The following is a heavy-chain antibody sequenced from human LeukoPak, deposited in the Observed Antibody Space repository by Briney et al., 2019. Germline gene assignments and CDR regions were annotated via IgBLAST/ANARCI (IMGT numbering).Heavy chain of an antibody. Sequence: PGGSLRLSCAASGFTFSSYDMSWVRQAPGKGLEWVSGISGSGGSASYADSVKGRFTISRDNSKNTLYLQMNSLRAGDTAVYYCAAPLVGFGDDWFDPWGQGTLVTVSS. V-gene: IGHV3-23*01. CDR3: AAPLVGFGDDWFDP. CDR2: ISGSGGSA. J-gene: IGHJ5*02. D-gene: IGHD3-10*01. CDR1: GFTFSSYD.